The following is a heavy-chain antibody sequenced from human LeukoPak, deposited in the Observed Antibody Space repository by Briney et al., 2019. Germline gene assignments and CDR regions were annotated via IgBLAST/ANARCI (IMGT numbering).Heavy chain of an antibody. J-gene: IGHJ5*02. CDR2: FNAYNGNT. CDR1: GYTFTHYG. Sequence: ASVKVSCQSSGYTFTHYGLRWVRQPPGQGLAWMGCFNAYNGNTNYPQKLQGRVTTTTDTSTSTAYMGLRSLRSDDTGVYYCARDLRVFWFEPWGQGTLVTVSS. V-gene: IGHV1-18*01. CDR3: ARDLRVFWFEP.